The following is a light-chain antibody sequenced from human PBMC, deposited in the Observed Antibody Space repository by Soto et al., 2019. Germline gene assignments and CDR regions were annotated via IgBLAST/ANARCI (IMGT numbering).Light chain of an antibody. Sequence: EIVMTQSPSTLSFSPWERSTLSFRASQSVGSSLAWFQQKPGQAPRLLIYGASSRATGTPARFSGSGSGTEFTLTISSLQSDDFAVYYCQQYSNWWTIGQGTKVDIK. CDR3: QQYSNWWT. CDR2: GAS. J-gene: IGKJ1*01. CDR1: QSVGSS. V-gene: IGKV3-15*01.